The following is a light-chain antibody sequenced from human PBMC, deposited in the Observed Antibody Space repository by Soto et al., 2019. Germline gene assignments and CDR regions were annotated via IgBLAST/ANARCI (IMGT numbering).Light chain of an antibody. V-gene: IGLV2-23*01. CDR3: CSYAGRSTWDVV. Sequence: SVLTQPASLSGSPGQSITISCTGTSSDVGGSGLVSWYQFHPGKAPKLLIFEGFKRPSGISNRFSGSKSGSTASLTISGLQAEDEADYYCCSYAGRSTWDVVFGGGTKLTVL. CDR1: SSDVGGSGL. J-gene: IGLJ2*01. CDR2: EGF.